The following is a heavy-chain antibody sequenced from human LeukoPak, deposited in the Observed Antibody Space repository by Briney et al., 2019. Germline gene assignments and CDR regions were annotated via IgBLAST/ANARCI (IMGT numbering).Heavy chain of an antibody. CDR3: ARVTSTGVGFDY. CDR2: IYYSGST. Sequence: PSETLSLTCTVSGGSISSYYWSWIRQPPGKGLEWIGYIYYSGSTNYNPSLKSRVTILVDTAKNQFSLKLSSVTAADTAVYYCARVTSTGVGFDYWGQGTLVTVSS. V-gene: IGHV4-59*01. J-gene: IGHJ4*02. D-gene: IGHD7-27*01. CDR1: GGSISSYY.